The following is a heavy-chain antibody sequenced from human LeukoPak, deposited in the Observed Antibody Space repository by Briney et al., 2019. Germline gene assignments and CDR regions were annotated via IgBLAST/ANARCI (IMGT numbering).Heavy chain of an antibody. D-gene: IGHD3-10*01. CDR2: IYHSGST. Sequence: SQTLSLTCAVSGGSISSGGYSWSWIRQPPGKGLEWIGYIYHSGSTYYNPSLKSRVTISVDRSKNQFSLKLSSVTAADTAVYYCARGGLTPLDYWGQGTLVTVSS. J-gene: IGHJ4*02. CDR1: GGSISSGGYS. V-gene: IGHV4-30-2*01. CDR3: ARGGLTPLDY.